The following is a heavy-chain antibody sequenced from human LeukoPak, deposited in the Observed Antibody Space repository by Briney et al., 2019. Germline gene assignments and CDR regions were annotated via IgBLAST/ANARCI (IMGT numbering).Heavy chain of an antibody. CDR2: ISSSSSTI. CDR1: GFTFSSYS. CDR3: ARDLQYGSGSGCYYGMDV. J-gene: IGHJ6*02. V-gene: IGHV3-48*04. D-gene: IGHD3-10*01. Sequence: GGSLRLSCAASGFTFSSYSMNWVRQAPGKGLEWVSYISSSSSTIYYADSVKGRFTISRDNAKNSLYLQMNSLRAEDTAVYYCARDLQYGSGSGCYYGMDVWGQGTTVTVSS.